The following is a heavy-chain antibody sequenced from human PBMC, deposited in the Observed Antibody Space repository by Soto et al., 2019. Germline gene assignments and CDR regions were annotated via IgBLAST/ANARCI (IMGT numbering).Heavy chain of an antibody. CDR1: GGSVSSGSYY. CDR3: ARDASYYGSGSYWD. V-gene: IGHV4-61*01. J-gene: IGHJ4*02. Sequence: KTSETLSLTCTVSGGSVSSGSYYWSWIRQPPGKGLEWIGYIYYSGSTNYNPSLKSRVTISVDTSKNQFSLKLSSVTAADTAVYYCARDASYYGSGSYWDWGQGTLVTVSS. CDR2: IYYSGST. D-gene: IGHD3-10*01.